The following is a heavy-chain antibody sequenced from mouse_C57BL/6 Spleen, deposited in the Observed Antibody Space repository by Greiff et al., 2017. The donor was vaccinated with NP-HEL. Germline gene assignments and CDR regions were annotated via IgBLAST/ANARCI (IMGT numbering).Heavy chain of an antibody. CDR1: GYTFTSYW. V-gene: IGHV1-50*01. Sequence: QVQLQQSGAELVKPGASVKLSCKASGYTFTSYWMPWVKQRPGQGLEWIGEIDPSDSYTNYNQKFKGKATLTVDTSSSTAYMQRSSLTSEDSAVYYCARRTFYAMDDWGQGTSVTVSS. J-gene: IGHJ4*01. CDR3: ARRTFYAMDD. CDR2: IDPSDSYT.